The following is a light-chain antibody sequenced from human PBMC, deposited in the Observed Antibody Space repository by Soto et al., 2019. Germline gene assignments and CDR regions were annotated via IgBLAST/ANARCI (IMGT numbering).Light chain of an antibody. V-gene: IGLV2-14*03. Sequence: QSALTQPASVSGSPGQSITISCTGTSSDVGGYNYVSWYQHHPGKAPKLMIYDVSNRPSGVSNRFSGSKSGNTASLTISGLQPEDEADYYCSSYTTSNTRQIVLGTGTKPPS. J-gene: IGLJ1*01. CDR1: SSDVGGYNY. CDR2: DVS. CDR3: SSYTTSNTRQIV.